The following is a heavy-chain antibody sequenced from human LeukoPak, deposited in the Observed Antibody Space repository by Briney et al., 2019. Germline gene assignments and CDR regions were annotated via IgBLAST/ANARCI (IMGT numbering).Heavy chain of an antibody. V-gene: IGHV3-66*02. J-gene: IGHJ4*02. CDR1: GFTVGNNY. D-gene: IGHD2-15*01. Sequence: GGSLRLSCAASGFTVGNNYLSWVRQAPRKGLEWVSGVYSDGSTSYADSVKGRLTISRDNSKNTLYLQMNSLRAEDTAVYYCAAEGQWSLVHYFNSWGQGTLVTVSS. CDR2: VYSDGST. CDR3: AAEGQWSLVHYFNS.